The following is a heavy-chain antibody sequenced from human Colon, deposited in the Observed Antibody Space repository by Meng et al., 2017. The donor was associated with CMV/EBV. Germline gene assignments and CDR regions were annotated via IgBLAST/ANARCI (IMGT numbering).Heavy chain of an antibody. J-gene: IGHJ5*02. CDR2: IYHSGTT. Sequence: QVARQDSSPGLVRPSGNLSLICSGLVVSISSDNWWTWVRQPPGKGLEWIGEIYHSGTTNYNPSLKSRVTISVDKSKNQVSLNLSSVTAADTAVYFCAKIPLGYSLSPLVGLDPWGQGTLVTVSS. CDR3: AKIPLGYSLSPLVGLDP. CDR1: VVSISSDNW. D-gene: IGHD5-18*01. V-gene: IGHV4-4*02.